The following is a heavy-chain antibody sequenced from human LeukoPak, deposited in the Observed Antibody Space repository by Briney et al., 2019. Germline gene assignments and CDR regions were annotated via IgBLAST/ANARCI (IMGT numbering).Heavy chain of an antibody. J-gene: IGHJ4*02. CDR1: GFTSSSYA. CDR3: AKDSVTKYDFWSGPTYFVDY. V-gene: IGHV3-23*01. D-gene: IGHD3-3*01. CDR2: ISGSGGST. Sequence: QTGGSLRLSCAASGFTSSSYAMSWVRQAPGKGLEWVSAISGSGGSTYYADSVKGRFTISRDNSKNTLYLQMNSLRAEDTAVYYCAKDSVTKYDFWSGPTYFVDYWGQGTLVTVSS.